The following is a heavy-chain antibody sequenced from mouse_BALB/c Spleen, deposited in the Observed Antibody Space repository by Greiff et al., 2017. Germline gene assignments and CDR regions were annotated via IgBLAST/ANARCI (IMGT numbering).Heavy chain of an antibody. J-gene: IGHJ4*01. CDR1: GFNIKDTY. D-gene: IGHD1-1*02. CDR2: IDPANGNT. V-gene: IGHV14-3*02. CDR3: AHYGLYAMDY. Sequence: EVKLMESGAELVKPGASVKLSCTASGFNIKDTYMHWVKQRPEQGLEWIGRIDPANGNTKYDPKFQGKATITADTSSNTAYLQLSSLTSEDTAVYYCAHYGLYAMDYWGQGTSVTVSS.